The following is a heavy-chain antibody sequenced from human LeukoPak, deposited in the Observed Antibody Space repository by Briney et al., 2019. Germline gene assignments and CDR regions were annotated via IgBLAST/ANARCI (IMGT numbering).Heavy chain of an antibody. V-gene: IGHV4-31*03. J-gene: IGHJ5*01. D-gene: IGHD3-16*02. CDR2: ISDSGST. Sequence: PSQTLSLTCTVSGGSIGTSAYHWNWIRQHPGKGLEWIGFISDSGSTLYNASLKSRISISSDTSKNQFSLKLTSVTAADMAVYYCARGRYSYGWNDSWGQGTLVTVSS. CDR1: GGSIGTSAYH. CDR3: ARGRYSYGWNDS.